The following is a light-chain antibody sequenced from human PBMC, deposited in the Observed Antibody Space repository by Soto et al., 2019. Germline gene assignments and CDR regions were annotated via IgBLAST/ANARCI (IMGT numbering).Light chain of an antibody. J-gene: IGKJ1*01. V-gene: IGKV1-17*03. CDR3: LQYNTYPWT. CDR2: VAS. Sequence: DVRMTQSPSAMSASVGDRVTITCRASQDISNYLAWFQQKPGKVPKRLIYVASTLQSGVPSRFSGSGSGTDFTLTISSLQPEDFATYYCLQYNTYPWTFGQRTKVEIK. CDR1: QDISNY.